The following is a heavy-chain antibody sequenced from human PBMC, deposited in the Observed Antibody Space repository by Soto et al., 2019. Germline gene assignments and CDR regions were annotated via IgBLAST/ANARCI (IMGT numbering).Heavy chain of an antibody. CDR1: GFTVSSNY. Sequence: PGGSLRLSCAASGFTVSSNYMSWVRQAPGKGLEWVSVIYSGGSTYYADSVKGRFTISRDNSKNTLYLQMNSLRAEDTAVYYCARGWVVVAAYYGMDVWGQGTTVTVSS. V-gene: IGHV3-66*01. D-gene: IGHD2-15*01. J-gene: IGHJ6*02. CDR3: ARGWVVVAAYYGMDV. CDR2: IYSGGST.